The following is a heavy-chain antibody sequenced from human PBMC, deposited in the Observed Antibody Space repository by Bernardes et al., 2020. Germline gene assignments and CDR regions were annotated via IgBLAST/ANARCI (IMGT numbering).Heavy chain of an antibody. Sequence: GRSLRVSCAASGFSFYDYWMNWVRQAPGKGLEWVATIKTDGSEKNYVDSVKGRFTISRDNAKNSLYLQMNSLRAEDTAVYYCARVIRESPGFFSDYWGQGTLVTVSS. D-gene: IGHD3-3*01. CDR1: GFSFYDYW. CDR3: ARVIRESPGFFSDY. J-gene: IGHJ4*02. V-gene: IGHV3-7*01. CDR2: IKTDGSEK.